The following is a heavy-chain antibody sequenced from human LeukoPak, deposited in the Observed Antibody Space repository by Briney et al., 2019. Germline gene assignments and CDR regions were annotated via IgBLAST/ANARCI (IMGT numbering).Heavy chain of an antibody. V-gene: IGHV4-39*01. CDR2: IYYSGNT. J-gene: IGHJ6*02. D-gene: IGHD2-2*03. Sequence: SETLSLTCTVSGGSINSVTYSWGWIRQPPGKGLECIGAIYYSGNTYYNPSLKSRVTISVDTSNNQFSLKLSSVTAADTAVYYCARGHGSFWGQGTTVTVSS. CDR1: GGSINSVTYS. CDR3: ARGHGSF.